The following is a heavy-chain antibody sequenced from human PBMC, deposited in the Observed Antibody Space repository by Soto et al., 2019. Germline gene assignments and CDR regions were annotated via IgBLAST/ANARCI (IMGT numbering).Heavy chain of an antibody. CDR3: ARVGYCSGGSCHGAAFDY. V-gene: IGHV1-69*01. J-gene: IGHJ4*02. CDR2: IIPIFGTA. D-gene: IGHD2-15*01. CDR1: GGTFSSYA. Sequence: QVQLVQSGAEVKKPGSSVKVSCKASGGTFSSYAISWVRQAPGQGLEWMGGIIPIFGTANYAQKFQGRVTITADESTSTAYMELSSLRSEDTAVYYCARVGYCSGGSCHGAAFDYWGQGTLVTVSS.